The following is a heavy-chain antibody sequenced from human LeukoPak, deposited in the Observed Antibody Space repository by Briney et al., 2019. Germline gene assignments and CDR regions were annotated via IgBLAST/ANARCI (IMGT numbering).Heavy chain of an antibody. CDR2: ISSSNSTI. CDR1: GFTFSSHS. J-gene: IGHJ4*02. V-gene: IGHV3-48*04. D-gene: IGHD6-13*01. Sequence: GGSLSLSCAAYGFTFSSHSMKWVRQAPGKGLEWVIYISSSNSTIYYADSVKGRFTISTYNGKNSLYLRMNSLRAEDTAVYYCASSGWYYFDYWGQGTLVTVSS. CDR3: ASSGWYYFDY.